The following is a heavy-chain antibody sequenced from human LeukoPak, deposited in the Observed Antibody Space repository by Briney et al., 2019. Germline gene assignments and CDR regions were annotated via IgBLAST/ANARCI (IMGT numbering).Heavy chain of an antibody. V-gene: IGHV3-74*01. J-gene: IGHJ1*01. CDR2: IKSDGST. D-gene: IGHD3-22*01. Sequence: PGGSLRLSCAASGFTFSSYWMHWVRQAPGKGLVWVSRIKSDGSTRYADSVKGRFTISRDNAKNTVSLQMNSLRAEDTGVYYCARAPXEIGGYYPEYFRHWGQGTLVTVSP. CDR1: GFTFSSYW. CDR3: ARAPXEIGGYYPEYFRH.